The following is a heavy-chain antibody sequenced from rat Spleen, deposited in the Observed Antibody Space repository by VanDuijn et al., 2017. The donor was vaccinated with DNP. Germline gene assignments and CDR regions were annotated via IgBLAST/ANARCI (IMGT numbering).Heavy chain of an antibody. CDR3: ARGGRSYFDY. D-gene: IGHD1-3*01. CDR2: ISATGGST. J-gene: IGHJ3*01. V-gene: IGHV5-46*01. CDR1: GFTFSSFP. Sequence: EVQLVESGGGLVQPGRSLKLSCAASGFTFSSFPMAWVRQAPTKGLEWVASISATGGSTSYRDSVRGRFTISRDNTKSTLYLQMNSLRSEDMATYYCARGGRSYFDYWGQGTLVTVSS.